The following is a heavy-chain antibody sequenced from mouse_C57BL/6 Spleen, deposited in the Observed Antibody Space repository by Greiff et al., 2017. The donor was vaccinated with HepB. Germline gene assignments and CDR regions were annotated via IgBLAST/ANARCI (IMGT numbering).Heavy chain of an antibody. CDR2: IFPGSGST. CDR3: ARSGYGSSSAWFAY. V-gene: IGHV1-75*01. Sequence: QVQLQQSGPELVKPGASVKISCKASGYTFTDYYINWVKQRPGQGLEWIGWIFPGSGSTYYNEKFKGKATLTVDKSSSTAYMLLSSLTSEDSAVYFCARSGYGSSSAWFAYWGQGTLVTVSA. J-gene: IGHJ3*01. CDR1: GYTFTDYY. D-gene: IGHD1-1*01.